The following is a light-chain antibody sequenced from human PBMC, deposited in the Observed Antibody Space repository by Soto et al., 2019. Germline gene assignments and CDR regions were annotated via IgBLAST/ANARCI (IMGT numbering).Light chain of an antibody. CDR3: QGYGDSPPTYT. CDR1: QSVSSSY. J-gene: IGKJ2*01. CDR2: GSS. Sequence: ETVMTQSPGTLSLSPGERAILSYRASQSVSSSYLAWYQQKPGQAPRLLIYGSSSRATGIPDRFSGSGSGTDFTLAISKLEPEDFAVYYCQGYGDSPPTYTFGQGTRLEI. V-gene: IGKV3-20*01.